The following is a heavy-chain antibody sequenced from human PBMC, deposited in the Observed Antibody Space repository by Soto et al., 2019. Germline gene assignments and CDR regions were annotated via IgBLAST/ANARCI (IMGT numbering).Heavy chain of an antibody. D-gene: IGHD3-16*01. Sequence: QVQLQESGPGLLRPSETLSLTCAVSGASVGSRAHHWSWIRQTPGKGLEWIAYVHYSGDTKSNPSRKRRFTVSMDRSTNLIAPGLSSVTAADTAIDYCVTEYYQTDDYHKIDWGQGTLVTVSS. CDR3: VTEYYQTDDYHKID. CDR1: GASVGSRAHH. J-gene: IGHJ4*02. V-gene: IGHV4-61*08. CDR2: VHYSGDT.